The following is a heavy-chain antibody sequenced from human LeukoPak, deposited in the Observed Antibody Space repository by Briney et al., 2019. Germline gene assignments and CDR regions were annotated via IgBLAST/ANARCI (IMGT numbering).Heavy chain of an antibody. V-gene: IGHV4-39*01. D-gene: IGHD1-1*01. J-gene: IGHJ6*02. Sequence: SETLSLTCTVSGGSISSSSYYWGWIRQPPGKGLEWIGSIYYSGSTYYNPSLKSRVTISVDTSKNQFSLKLSSVTAADTAVYYCARSALRTTMDVWGQGTTDTVSS. CDR1: GGSISSSSYY. CDR2: IYYSGST. CDR3: ARSALRTTMDV.